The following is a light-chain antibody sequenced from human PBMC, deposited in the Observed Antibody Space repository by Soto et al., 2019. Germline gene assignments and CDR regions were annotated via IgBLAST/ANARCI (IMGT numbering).Light chain of an antibody. CDR1: QSITSH. CDR3: QQYNTWPPYT. CDR2: DAS. V-gene: IGKV3-15*01. J-gene: IGKJ2*01. Sequence: EIVMTQSPATLSVSPRERATLSCRASQSITSHLAWYQQKPGQTPRLLIYDASTRATGIPARFSASGSGTEFTLTISRVLSEDFAVYYCQQYNTWPPYTFGQGTKLDIK.